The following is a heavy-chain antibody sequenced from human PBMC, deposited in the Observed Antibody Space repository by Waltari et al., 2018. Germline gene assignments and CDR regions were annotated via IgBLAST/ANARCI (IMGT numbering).Heavy chain of an antibody. CDR3: ARGIVGATGFDY. V-gene: IGHV3-33*01. D-gene: IGHD1-26*01. CDR2: IWYDGSNK. CDR1: GFTFSSYG. Sequence: QVQLVESGGGVVQPGRSLRLSCAASGFTFSSYGMHWVRQAPGKGLEWVAVIWYDGSNKYYADSVKGRFTISRDNSKNTLYLQMNSLRAEDTAVYYCARGIVGATGFDYWCQGTLVTVSS. J-gene: IGHJ4*02.